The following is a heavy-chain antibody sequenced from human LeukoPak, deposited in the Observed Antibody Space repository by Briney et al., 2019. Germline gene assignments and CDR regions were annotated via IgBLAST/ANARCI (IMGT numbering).Heavy chain of an antibody. D-gene: IGHD3-22*01. Sequence: GGSLRLSCAASGFTFSSYSMNWVRQAPEKGLEWVSSISSSSSYIYYADSVKGRFTISRDNAKNSLYLQMNSLRAEDTAVYYCARSNHYYDSSGYFRWGQGTLVTVSS. CDR2: ISSSSSYI. CDR1: GFTFSSYS. V-gene: IGHV3-21*01. J-gene: IGHJ4*02. CDR3: ARSNHYYDSSGYFR.